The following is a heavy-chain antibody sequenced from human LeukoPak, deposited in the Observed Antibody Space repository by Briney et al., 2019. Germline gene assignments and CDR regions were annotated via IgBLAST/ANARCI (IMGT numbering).Heavy chain of an antibody. CDR1: GFTFNDYA. Sequence: GGSLRLSCAASGFTFNDYAMHWVRQAPGKGLEWVSLISWDSGNTYYADSVKDRFTISRDNSKNSLSLQMNSLRAEDTALYYCAKGPGAAVGKRYIQHWGQGTLVTVSS. CDR2: ISWDSGNT. CDR3: AKGPGAAVGKRYIQH. J-gene: IGHJ1*01. D-gene: IGHD6-13*01. V-gene: IGHV3-43D*03.